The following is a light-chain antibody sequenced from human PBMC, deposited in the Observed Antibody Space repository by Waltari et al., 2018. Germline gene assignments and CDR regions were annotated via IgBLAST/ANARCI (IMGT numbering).Light chain of an antibody. Sequence: DIQMNQYPSTLSASVGDSVPIHCRASQSFSNWLAWYQQKPGKAPKLLIYKTSNLESGVPSRFSGSGSGTEFTLTISSLQPDDFASYYCQQYDSNPLTFGGGTKV. J-gene: IGKJ4*01. CDR3: QQYDSNPLT. CDR2: KTS. CDR1: QSFSNW. V-gene: IGKV1-5*03.